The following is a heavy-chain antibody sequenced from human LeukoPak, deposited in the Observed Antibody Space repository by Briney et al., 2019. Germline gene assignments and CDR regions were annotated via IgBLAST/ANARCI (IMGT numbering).Heavy chain of an antibody. CDR1: GFTFSSYA. D-gene: IGHD5-18*01. CDR2: ISGSGGST. CDR3: ASPSGYSYGPTDY. V-gene: IGHV3-23*01. J-gene: IGHJ4*02. Sequence: GGSLRLPCAASGFTFSSYAMSWVRQAPGKGLEWVSAISGSGGSTYYADSVKGRFTISRDNSKNTLYLQMNSLRAEDTAVYYCASPSGYSYGPTDYWGQGTLVTVSS.